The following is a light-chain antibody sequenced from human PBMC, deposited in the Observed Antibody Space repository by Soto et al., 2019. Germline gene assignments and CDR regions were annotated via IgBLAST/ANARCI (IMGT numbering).Light chain of an antibody. CDR2: AAS. J-gene: IGKJ2*01. Sequence: DIQMTQSPSSLSASVGDRVTITCRASQSISSYLNWYQHEPGKAPKLLIYAASSLQSAVPSRFSCSGSGTDFTLTVSSLQPEDCATYYCQHTYSIPYTFGQWTKLEIK. CDR1: QSISSY. CDR3: QHTYSIPYT. V-gene: IGKV1-39*01.